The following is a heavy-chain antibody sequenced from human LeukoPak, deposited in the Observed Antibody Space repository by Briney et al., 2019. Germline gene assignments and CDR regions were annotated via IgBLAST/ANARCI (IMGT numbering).Heavy chain of an antibody. CDR3: AKVAVAGTGDDY. Sequence: GGSLRLSCAASGFIFSGYWMTWVRQAPGKGLEWVAVISYDGSNKYYADSVKGRFTISRDNSKNTLYLQMNSLRAEDTAVYYCAKVAVAGTGDDYWGQGTLVTVSS. V-gene: IGHV3-30*18. D-gene: IGHD6-19*01. J-gene: IGHJ4*02. CDR1: GFIFSGYW. CDR2: ISYDGSNK.